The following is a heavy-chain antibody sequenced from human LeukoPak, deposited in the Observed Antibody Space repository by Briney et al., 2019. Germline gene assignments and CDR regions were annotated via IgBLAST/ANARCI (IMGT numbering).Heavy chain of an antibody. CDR3: VKDDSYYYDSSGYPH. CDR1: GCALSTDI. D-gene: IGHD3-22*01. J-gene: IGHJ4*02. Sequence: GGSLRLSCSASGCALSTDIMQLVGEAPGKGLGYVSAISSNGGSTYYADSVKGRFTISRDNSKNTLYLQMSSLRAEDTAVYHCVKDDSYYYDSSGYPHWGQGTLVTVSS. CDR2: ISSNGGST. V-gene: IGHV3-64D*09.